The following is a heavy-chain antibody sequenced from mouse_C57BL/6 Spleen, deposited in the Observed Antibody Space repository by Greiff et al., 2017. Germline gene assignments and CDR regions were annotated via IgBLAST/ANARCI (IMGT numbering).Heavy chain of an antibody. CDR1: GFTFSDYG. Sequence: EVKLVESGGGLVKPGGSLKLSCAASGFTFSDYGMHWVRQAPEKGLEWVAYISSGSSTIYYADTVKGRFTISRDNAKNTLFLQMTSLRSEDTAMYYCARGPYDDDEDYAMDYGGQGTSVTVSS. J-gene: IGHJ4*01. D-gene: IGHD2-4*01. V-gene: IGHV5-17*01. CDR3: ARGPYDDDEDYAMDY. CDR2: ISSGSSTI.